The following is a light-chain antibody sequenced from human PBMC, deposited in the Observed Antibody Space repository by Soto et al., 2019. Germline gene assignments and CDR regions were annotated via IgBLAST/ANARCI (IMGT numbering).Light chain of an antibody. CDR2: GAS. V-gene: IGKV3-15*01. Sequence: VVITGSPSTLSVSPVEGVTLSCRASQSVRSHLAFYQPKPGQPPRLLIYGASTRATGIPASFSGSGSGTEFTLTISSLQSEAFAVYYCQQYKNWPLFGQGTRLEIK. CDR1: QSVRSH. J-gene: IGKJ5*01. CDR3: QQYKNWPL.